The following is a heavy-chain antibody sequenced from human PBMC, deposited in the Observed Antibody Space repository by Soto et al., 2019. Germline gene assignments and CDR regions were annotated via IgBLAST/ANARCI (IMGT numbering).Heavy chain of an antibody. J-gene: IGHJ4*02. Sequence: GGSLRLSCAASGFTFSSYGMHWVRQAPGKGLEWVAVISYDGSNKYYADSVKGRFTISRDNSKNTLYLQMNSLRAGGTAVYYCAKDSSGSYYFSYFDYWGQGTLVTVSS. D-gene: IGHD1-26*01. CDR1: GFTFSSYG. CDR3: AKDSSGSYYFSYFDY. V-gene: IGHV3-30*18. CDR2: ISYDGSNK.